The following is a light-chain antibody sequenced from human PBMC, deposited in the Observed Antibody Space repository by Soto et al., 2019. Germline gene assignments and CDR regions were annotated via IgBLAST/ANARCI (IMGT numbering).Light chain of an antibody. CDR1: HSVSTN. CDR3: QQYNNWPGT. Sequence: EIVMTQSPATLSVSPGERATLSCRASHSVSTNLAWYQQKPGQAPRLLIYDASSRATGLPARFSGSGSGTEFTLTISSPHSEDFAVYYCQQYNNWPGTFGQGTKVEVK. V-gene: IGKV3-15*01. J-gene: IGKJ1*01. CDR2: DAS.